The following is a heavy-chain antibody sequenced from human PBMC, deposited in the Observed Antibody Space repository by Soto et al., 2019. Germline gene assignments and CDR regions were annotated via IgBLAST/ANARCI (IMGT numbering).Heavy chain of an antibody. V-gene: IGHV3-21*01. J-gene: IGHJ4*02. Sequence: GSPGLPCPALGLTFSSYSINWFRQPPGKGREWVSSISSSSSYIYYADSVKGRFTISRDNAKNSLYLQMNSLRAEDTAVYYCATPALYDSSGYYSASQDYWGQGTLVTVSS. D-gene: IGHD3-22*01. CDR3: ATPALYDSSGYYSASQDY. CDR1: GLTFSSYS. CDR2: ISSSSSYI.